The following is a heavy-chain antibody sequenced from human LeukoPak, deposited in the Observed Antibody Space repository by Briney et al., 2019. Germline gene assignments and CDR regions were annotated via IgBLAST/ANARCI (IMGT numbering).Heavy chain of an antibody. V-gene: IGHV3-30*04. D-gene: IGHD6-19*01. J-gene: IGHJ4*02. CDR3: AREKGAGWYEGFDH. Sequence: GGSLRLSCTASGFTFSNYALHWVRQTPGKGLEWVAVISFDGRDTYYAGSVKGRFTISRDNSRNTLYAQMNSLRAEDAAVYYCAREKGAGWYEGFDHWGQGTPVTVSS. CDR1: GFTFSNYA. CDR2: ISFDGRDT.